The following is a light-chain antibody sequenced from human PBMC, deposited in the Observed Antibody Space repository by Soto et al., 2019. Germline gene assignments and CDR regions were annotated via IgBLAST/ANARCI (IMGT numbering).Light chain of an antibody. CDR2: GAS. CDR1: QSVSSN. CDR3: QQYNNWTPGYT. Sequence: EIVMTQSPATLSVSPGERATLSCRASQSVSSNLAWYQQKPGQAPRLLIYGASTRATGIPARFSGSGSGTEFTLTISSLQSEDFAVYYCQQYNNWTPGYTFGQGTKVDI. J-gene: IGKJ2*01. V-gene: IGKV3-15*01.